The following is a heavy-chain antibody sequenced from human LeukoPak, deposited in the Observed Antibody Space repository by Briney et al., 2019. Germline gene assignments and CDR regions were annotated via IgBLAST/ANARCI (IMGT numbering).Heavy chain of an antibody. V-gene: IGHV1-69*04. CDR1: GGTFSSYA. Sequence: ASVKVSCKASGGTFSSYAISWVRQAPGQGLEWMGRIIPILGIANYAQKFQGRVTITADKSTSTAYMELSSLRSEDTAVYYCARVVCSSTSCYTRGGYYYGMDVWGQGTTVTVSS. CDR2: IIPILGIA. J-gene: IGHJ6*02. CDR3: ARVVCSSTSCYTRGGYYYGMDV. D-gene: IGHD2-2*01.